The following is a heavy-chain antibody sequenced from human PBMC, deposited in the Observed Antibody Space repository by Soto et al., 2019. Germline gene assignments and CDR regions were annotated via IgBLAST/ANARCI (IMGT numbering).Heavy chain of an antibody. Sequence: GGSLRLSCAASGFTFSSYAMSWVRQAPGKGLEWVSAISGSGGSTYYADSVKGRFTISRDNSKDTLYLQMNSLRAEDTAVYYCARAKYSSGWHGFDYWGQGTLVTVYS. CDR3: ARAKYSSGWHGFDY. V-gene: IGHV3-23*01. CDR2: ISGSGGST. J-gene: IGHJ4*02. CDR1: GFTFSSYA. D-gene: IGHD6-19*01.